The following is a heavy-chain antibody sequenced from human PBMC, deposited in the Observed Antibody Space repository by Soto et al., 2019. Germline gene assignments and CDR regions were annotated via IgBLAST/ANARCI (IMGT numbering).Heavy chain of an antibody. CDR2: IIPIFDII. J-gene: IGHJ4*02. Sequence: ASVKVSCKASGGTFSSYAINWVRQAPGQGLEWMGGIIPIFDIINYSQKFQGRVTITADISTSTAYMELSSLRSEDTAVYYCARADMATVTGFDYWGQGTLVTVSS. CDR3: ARADMATVTGFDY. D-gene: IGHD4-4*01. CDR1: GGTFSSYA. V-gene: IGHV1-69*10.